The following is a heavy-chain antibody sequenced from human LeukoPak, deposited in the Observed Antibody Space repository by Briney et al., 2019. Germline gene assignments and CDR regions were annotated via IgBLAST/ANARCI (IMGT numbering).Heavy chain of an antibody. D-gene: IGHD3-16*02. CDR3: ATRGRLGELSFEFDY. Sequence: GASVKVSCKASGYTFTAYYMHWVRPAPGQGLEWMGWINPNSGGTNSAQRFQGRFTMTRDTSISTAYMELRSLRADDTAVYYCATRGRLGELSFEFDYWGQGTLVTVPS. CDR2: INPNSGGT. CDR1: GYTFTAYY. J-gene: IGHJ4*02. V-gene: IGHV1-2*02.